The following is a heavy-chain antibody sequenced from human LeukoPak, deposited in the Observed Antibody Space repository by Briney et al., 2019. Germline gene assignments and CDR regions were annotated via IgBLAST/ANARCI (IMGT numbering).Heavy chain of an antibody. Sequence: ASVKVSCKASGYTFTSYGISWVRQAPGQGLEWMGWISAYNGNTNYAQKLQGRVTMTTDTSTSTAYMGLRSLRSDDTAVYYCARDGRYSGSPDAFDIWGQGTMVTVSS. D-gene: IGHD1-26*01. CDR1: GYTFTSYG. CDR3: ARDGRYSGSPDAFDI. CDR2: ISAYNGNT. V-gene: IGHV1-18*01. J-gene: IGHJ3*02.